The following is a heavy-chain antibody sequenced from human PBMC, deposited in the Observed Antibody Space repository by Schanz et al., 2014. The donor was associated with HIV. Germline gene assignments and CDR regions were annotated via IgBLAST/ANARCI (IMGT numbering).Heavy chain of an antibody. D-gene: IGHD6-13*01. CDR2: INHSGGT. Sequence: QVQLQQWGAGLLKPSETLSLTCGVYGGSFRSYYWSWIRQPPGKGLEWVGQINHSGGTNYNPSLKRRVTISVDTSKNQCSLKRSSVTGADTAVYYCARDSAMDCLDDGGQGTLVTVSS. CDR1: GGSFRSYY. CDR3: ARDSAMDCLDD. J-gene: IGHJ4*02. V-gene: IGHV4-34*01.